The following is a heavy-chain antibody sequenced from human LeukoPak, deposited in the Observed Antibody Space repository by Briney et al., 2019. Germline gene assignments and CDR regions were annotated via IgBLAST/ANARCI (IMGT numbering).Heavy chain of an antibody. V-gene: IGHV3-33*01. D-gene: IGHD4-23*01. CDR2: IWFDGSKK. Sequence: AGGSLRLSCAASGFTFSSYGMHWVRQAPGKGLEWVALIWFDGSKKYYADSVRGRFTVSRDNSRNTLALQMNSLRAEDTAVYYCAGSPTVDAAFDIWGQGTMVTVSS. CDR1: GFTFSSYG. J-gene: IGHJ3*02. CDR3: AGSPTVDAAFDI.